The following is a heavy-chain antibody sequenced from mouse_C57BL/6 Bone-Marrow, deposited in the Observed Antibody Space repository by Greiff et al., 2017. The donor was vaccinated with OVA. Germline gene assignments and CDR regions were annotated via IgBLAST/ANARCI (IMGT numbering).Heavy chain of an antibody. CDR1: GFTFSNYW. J-gene: IGHJ1*03. CDR3: TRDYDGYWYFDV. Sequence: EVKVEESGGGLVQPGGSMKLSCVASGFTFSNYWMNWVRQSPEKGLEWVAQIRLKSDNYATHYAESVKGRFTISRDDSKSSVYLQMNNLRAEDTGIYYCTRDYDGYWYFDVWGTGTTVTVSS. V-gene: IGHV6-3*01. D-gene: IGHD2-4*01. CDR2: IRLKSDNYAT.